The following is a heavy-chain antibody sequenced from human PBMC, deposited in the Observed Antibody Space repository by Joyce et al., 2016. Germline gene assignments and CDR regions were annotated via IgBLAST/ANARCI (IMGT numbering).Heavy chain of an antibody. Sequence: QGQLVESGGGVVQPGRSLRLSCAASGFTFSNYGMHWVRQAPGKGLEWCAVISYDGSNKHYGDSVKGRFTISRDNSKNTLYLQMNSLRTEDTAVYFCAGGILTGYFDYWGQGTLVSVSS. V-gene: IGHV3-30*03. CDR1: GFTFSNYG. J-gene: IGHJ4*02. D-gene: IGHD3-9*01. CDR2: ISYDGSNK. CDR3: AGGILTGYFDY.